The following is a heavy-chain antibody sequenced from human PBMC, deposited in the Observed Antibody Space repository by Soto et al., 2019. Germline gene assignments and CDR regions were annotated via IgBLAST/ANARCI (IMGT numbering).Heavy chain of an antibody. CDR3: ANFIGPPYYFDS. D-gene: IGHD2-15*01. CDR1: GGSINSGDYY. V-gene: IGHV4-31*03. Sequence: SETLSLTCTVSGGSINSGDYYWSWIRQHPGKGLEWIGYIYYSGSTYYNPSLKSRITISVDTSKNQFSLKLSSVTAADTALYYCANFIGPPYYFDSWGQGTLVTVSS. CDR2: IYYSGST. J-gene: IGHJ4*02.